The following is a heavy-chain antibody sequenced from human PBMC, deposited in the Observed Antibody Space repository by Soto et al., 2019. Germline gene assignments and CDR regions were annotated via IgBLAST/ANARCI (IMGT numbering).Heavy chain of an antibody. D-gene: IGHD3-22*01. V-gene: IGHV1-3*01. Sequence: ASVKVSCKASGYTFTSYAMHWVRQAPGQRLEWMGWINAGNGNTKYSQKFQGRVAITRDTSASTAYMELSSLRSEDTAVYYFARSFSYYYDSSGLDTFDIWGQGTMVTVSS. CDR1: GYTFTSYA. J-gene: IGHJ3*02. CDR2: INAGNGNT. CDR3: ARSFSYYYDSSGLDTFDI.